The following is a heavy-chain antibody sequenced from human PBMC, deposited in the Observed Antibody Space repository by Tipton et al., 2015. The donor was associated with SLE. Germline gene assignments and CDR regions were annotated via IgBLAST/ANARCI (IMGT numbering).Heavy chain of an antibody. J-gene: IGHJ6*02. V-gene: IGHV4-61*09. D-gene: IGHD6-13*01. CDR3: ARAIASTGWAYFYYGLDV. CDR1: GGSINNGSHY. Sequence: LRLSCTVSGGSINNGSHYWSWIRQSAEKGLEWIGHIYTSGSTTYNPSLKSRVTISVDTSKNQFSLKLNSVTAADTAVYYCARAIASTGWAYFYYGLDVWGQGTTVTVSS. CDR2: IYTSGST.